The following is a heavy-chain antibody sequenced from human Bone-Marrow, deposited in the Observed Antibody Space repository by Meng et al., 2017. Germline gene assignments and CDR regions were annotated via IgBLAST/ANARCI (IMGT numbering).Heavy chain of an antibody. CDR1: GFSFSDCT. D-gene: IGHD1-26*01. CDR3: GKQYSGSYEY. V-gene: IGHV3-73*02. CDR2: IRPKSDSYTT. Sequence: VQVVEPGGGLVQPGGSLKLSCEASGFSFSDCTLNWVRQASGKGPEWVGRIRPKSDSYTTTYAASVKGRFAISRDDSKNTLYLEMNSLGAEDTAIYYCGKQYSGSYEYWGQGTLVTVSS. J-gene: IGHJ4*02.